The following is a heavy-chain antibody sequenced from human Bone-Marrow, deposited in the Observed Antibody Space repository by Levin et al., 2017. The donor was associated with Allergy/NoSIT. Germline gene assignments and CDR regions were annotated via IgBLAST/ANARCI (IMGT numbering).Heavy chain of an antibody. D-gene: IGHD3-10*01. J-gene: IGHJ6*02. Sequence: GGSLRLSCAASGFTFSNAWMSWVRQAPGKGLEWVGRIKSKTDGGTTDYAAPVKGRFTISRDDSKNTLYLQMNSLKTEDTAVYYCTTDRGARQNYYYGMDVWGQGTTVTVSS. CDR1: GFTFSNAW. V-gene: IGHV3-15*01. CDR2: IKSKTDGGTT. CDR3: TTDRGARQNYYYGMDV.